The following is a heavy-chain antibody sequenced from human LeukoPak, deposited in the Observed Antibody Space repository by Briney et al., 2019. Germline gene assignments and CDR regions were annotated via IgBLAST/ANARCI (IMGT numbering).Heavy chain of an antibody. Sequence: GGSLRLSCAASGFTFSSYAMRWVRQAPGKGLEWVSAISGSGGSTYYADSVKGRFTISRDNSKNTLYLQMNSLRAEDTAVYYCAKGGYCTNGVCYHPFDYWGQGTLVTVSS. V-gene: IGHV3-23*01. CDR3: AKGGYCTNGVCYHPFDY. CDR2: ISGSGGST. J-gene: IGHJ4*02. CDR1: GFTFSSYA. D-gene: IGHD2-8*01.